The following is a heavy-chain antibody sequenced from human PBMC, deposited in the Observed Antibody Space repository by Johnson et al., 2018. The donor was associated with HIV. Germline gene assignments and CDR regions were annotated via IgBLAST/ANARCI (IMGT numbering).Heavy chain of an antibody. Sequence: QVQLVESGGGVVQPGGSLRLSCAASGFTFSSYGMHWVRQAPGKGLEWVAFIRYDGINKYYADSVKGRFTISRDNSKNTLYLQMNSLRAEDTAVYYCAKDWDVVVTADDAFDIWGQGTMVTVSS. CDR1: GFTFSSYG. V-gene: IGHV3-30*02. J-gene: IGHJ3*02. CDR2: IRYDGINK. D-gene: IGHD2-21*02. CDR3: AKDWDVVVTADDAFDI.